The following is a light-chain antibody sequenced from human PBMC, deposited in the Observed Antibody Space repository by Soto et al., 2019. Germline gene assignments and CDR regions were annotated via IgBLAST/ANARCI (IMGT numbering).Light chain of an antibody. CDR2: GNS. J-gene: IGLJ2*01. V-gene: IGLV1-40*01. Sequence: QSVLTQPPSVSGAPGQRVTICCTGSSSNIGAGYDVHWYQQLPGTAPKLLIYGNSNRPSGVPDRFSGSKSGTSASLAITGLQAEDEADYYCQSYDSSLSGLLFGGGTKVTVL. CDR3: QSYDSSLSGLL. CDR1: SSNIGAGYD.